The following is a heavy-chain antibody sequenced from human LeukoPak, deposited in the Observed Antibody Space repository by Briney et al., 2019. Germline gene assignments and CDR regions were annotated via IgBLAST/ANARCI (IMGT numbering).Heavy chain of an antibody. J-gene: IGHJ4*02. CDR3: ARRETWGTYRPMYYFDY. CDR1: GGSFSGYY. CDR2: TDHGGSA. V-gene: IGHV4-34*01. Sequence: SGTLSLTCAVYGGSFSGYYWNWVRQPPGKGLEWIGETDHGGSAKYNPSLKSRATISVDTSKNQFSLSLNSMTAADTATYYCARRETWGTYRPMYYFDYWGQGSLVTVSS. D-gene: IGHD3-16*02.